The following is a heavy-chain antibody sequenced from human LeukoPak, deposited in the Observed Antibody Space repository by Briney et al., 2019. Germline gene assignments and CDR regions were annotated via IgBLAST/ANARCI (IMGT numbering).Heavy chain of an antibody. CDR3: AKDQYRDYFRGADY. CDR1: GFTVSSNY. V-gene: IGHV3-66*01. J-gene: IGHJ4*02. Sequence: SGGSLRLSCAASGFTVSSNYMSWVRQAPGKGLEWVSVIYSGGSTYYADSVKGRFTISRDKSKNTLYLQMNSLRAEDTAVYYCAKDQYRDYFRGADYWGQGTLVTVSS. CDR2: IYSGGST. D-gene: IGHD2/OR15-2a*01.